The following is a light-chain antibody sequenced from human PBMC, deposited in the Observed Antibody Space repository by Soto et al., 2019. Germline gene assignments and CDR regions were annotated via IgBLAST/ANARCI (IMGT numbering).Light chain of an antibody. J-gene: IGLJ3*02. Sequence: QSALTQPASVSESPGQSITISCTGTSSDVGGYNFVSWFQQRPGEAPQLMIYDVDFRPPGVSNRFSGSKSGNTASLTISGLQAEDEAHYYCAVWDESMTGWVFGGGTKLTVL. V-gene: IGLV2-14*01. CDR2: DVD. CDR3: AVWDESMTGWV. CDR1: SSDVGGYNF.